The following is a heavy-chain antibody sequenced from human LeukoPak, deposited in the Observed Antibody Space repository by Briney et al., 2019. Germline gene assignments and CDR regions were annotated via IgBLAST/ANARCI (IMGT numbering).Heavy chain of an antibody. CDR3: AKDRSCTNNICHGDFDY. CDR1: AFTFSNYA. CDR2: ISSSVGDT. D-gene: IGHD2-8*01. Sequence: PGGSLRLSSAASAFTFSNYAMSWVRQAPGNGMEWVSGISSSVGDTYYADSVKGRFTIARDNSKNTLYLQMNSLRAEDTAVYYCAKDRSCTNNICHGDFDYWGQGTLVTVSS. V-gene: IGHV3-23*01. J-gene: IGHJ4*02.